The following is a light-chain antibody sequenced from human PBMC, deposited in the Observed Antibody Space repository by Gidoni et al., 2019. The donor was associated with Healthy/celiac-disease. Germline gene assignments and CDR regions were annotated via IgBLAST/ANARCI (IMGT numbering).Light chain of an antibody. CDR2: GAS. J-gene: IGKJ1*01. CDR1: QSVSSSY. V-gene: IGKV3-20*01. Sequence: EIVLTQSPGPLSLSPGERATLSCRASQSVSSSYLAWYPQKPGQAPRLLIYGASSRATGIPDRFSGSGSGTDFTLTISRLEPEDFAVYYCQQYGSSRWTFGQGTKVEIK. CDR3: QQYGSSRWT.